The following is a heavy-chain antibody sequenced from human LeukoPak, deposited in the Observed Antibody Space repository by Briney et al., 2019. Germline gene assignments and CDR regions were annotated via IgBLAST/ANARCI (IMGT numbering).Heavy chain of an antibody. CDR2: IIPILGIA. J-gene: IGHJ6*02. CDR3: ARGLTGYGMDV. CDR1: GGTFSSYA. V-gene: IGHV1-69*04. Sequence: VASVKVSCKASGGTFSSYAISWVRQAPGQGLEWMGGIIPILGIANYAQKFQGRVTITADKSTSTAYMELSSLRSEDTAVYYCARGLTGYGMDVWGQGTTVTVSS. D-gene: IGHD3-9*01.